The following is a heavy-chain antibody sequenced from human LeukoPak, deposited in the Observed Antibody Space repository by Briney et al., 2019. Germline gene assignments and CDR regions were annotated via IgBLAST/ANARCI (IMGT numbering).Heavy chain of an antibody. Sequence: GGSLRLSCAASGFTFSSYAMSWVRQVPGKGLEWVSAISGSGGSTYYADSVKGRFTISRDNSKNTLYLQMNSLRAEDTAVYYCAKDLRVGPYYFDYWCQGTLVTVSS. CDR1: GFTFSSYA. V-gene: IGHV3-23*01. CDR2: ISGSGGST. J-gene: IGHJ4*02. D-gene: IGHD1-26*01. CDR3: AKDLRVGPYYFDY.